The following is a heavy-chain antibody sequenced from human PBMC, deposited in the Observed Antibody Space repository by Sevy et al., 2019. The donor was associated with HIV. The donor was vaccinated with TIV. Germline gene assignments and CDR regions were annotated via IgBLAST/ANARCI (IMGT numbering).Heavy chain of an antibody. CDR2: FIPIFGKT. CDR3: ARGNQGVPAAIHDWFDP. V-gene: IGHV1-69*13. Sequence: ASVKVSCKTSGGIFSNYVMHWVRQAPGQGLEWMGGFIPIFGKTKYAQKFQGRVTLTADESTGTAYMELSSLTSEGTAVYFCARGNQGVPAAIHDWFDPWGQGTLVTVSS. D-gene: IGHD2-2*01. J-gene: IGHJ5*02. CDR1: GGIFSNYV.